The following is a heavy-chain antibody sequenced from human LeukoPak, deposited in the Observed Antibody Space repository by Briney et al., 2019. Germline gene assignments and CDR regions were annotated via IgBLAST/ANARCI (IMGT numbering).Heavy chain of an antibody. D-gene: IGHD3-10*01. CDR2: ISAYNGNT. J-gene: IGHJ3*02. CDR3: ARGIYYGSGSPRAFDI. Sequence: ASVKVSCKASGYTFTSYGISWVRQAPGQGLEWMGWISAYNGNTNYAQKLQGRVTMTTDTSTSTAYMEPRSLRSDDTAVYYCARGIYYGSGSPRAFDIWGQGTMVTVSS. V-gene: IGHV1-18*01. CDR1: GYTFTSYG.